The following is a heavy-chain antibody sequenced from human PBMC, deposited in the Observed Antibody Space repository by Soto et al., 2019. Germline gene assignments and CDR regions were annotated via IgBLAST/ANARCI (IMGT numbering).Heavy chain of an antibody. J-gene: IGHJ4*02. CDR2: IYYSGST. V-gene: IGHV4-59*01. CDR1: GGSISDFY. Sequence: SETLSLTCTVSGGSISDFYWSWIRQPPGKGLEWIGYIYYSGSTNYNPSLKSRVTISVDTSKNQFSLNLRPMSPADTAVYYCARVGGLAARTFDYWGQGTLVTVSS. CDR3: ARVGGLAARTFDY. D-gene: IGHD6-6*01.